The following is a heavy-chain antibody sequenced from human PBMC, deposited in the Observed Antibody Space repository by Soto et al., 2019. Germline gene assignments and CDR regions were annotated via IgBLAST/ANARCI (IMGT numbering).Heavy chain of an antibody. J-gene: IGHJ3*02. V-gene: IGHV4-31*03. CDR1: GGSVNNNAYS. Sequence: SETLSLTCTVSGGSVNNNAYSWTWIRQHPGKGPECIGHISSSGRASYSPSLKSRVTISVDTSKNQFSLKLSSVTAADTAVYYCARAGGAMVRGFNAFDIWGQGTMVTVSS. CDR3: ARAGGAMVRGFNAFDI. D-gene: IGHD3-10*01. CDR2: ISSSGRA.